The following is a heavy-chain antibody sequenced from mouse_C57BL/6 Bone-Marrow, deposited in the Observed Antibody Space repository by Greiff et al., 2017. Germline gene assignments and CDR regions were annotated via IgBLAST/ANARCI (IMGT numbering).Heavy chain of an antibody. V-gene: IGHV1-63*01. CDR1: GYTFTNYW. J-gene: IGHJ1*03. CDR2: IYPGGGYT. Sequence: VQLQQSVAELVRPGTSVKMSCKASGYTFTNYWIGWSKQRPGHGLEWIGDIYPGGGYTNYNEKFKGKATLTADKSSSTAYMQFSSLTSEDSAIYYCAREEGDDSWYFDVWGTGTTVTVSS. D-gene: IGHD2-4*01. CDR3: AREEGDDSWYFDV.